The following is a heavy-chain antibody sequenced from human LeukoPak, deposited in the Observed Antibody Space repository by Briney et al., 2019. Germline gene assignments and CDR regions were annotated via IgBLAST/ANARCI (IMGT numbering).Heavy chain of an antibody. CDR3: ARGGWELLRTSFDY. J-gene: IGHJ4*02. Sequence: ASVKVSCKASGYTFTGHYMQWVRQAPGQGLEWMGWIKPNSGGTSHAQKFQGRVTMTRDTSISTAYMELRRLTSDDTAVYYCARGGWELLRTSFDYWGQGTLVTVSS. CDR2: IKPNSGGT. D-gene: IGHD1-26*01. CDR1: GYTFTGHY. V-gene: IGHV1-2*02.